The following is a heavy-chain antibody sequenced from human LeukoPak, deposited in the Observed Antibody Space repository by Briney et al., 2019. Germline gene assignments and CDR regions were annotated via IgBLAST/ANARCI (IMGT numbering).Heavy chain of an antibody. D-gene: IGHD3-22*01. Sequence: SGPTPVNPTQTLTLTCTFSGFSLSTSGVGVGWIRQPPGKALEWLALIYWDDDKRYSPSLKSRLTITKDTSKNQVVLTMTNMDPVDTATYYCALTTYYCDSSGYYGFDYWGQGTLVTVSS. CDR3: ALTTYYCDSSGYYGFDY. V-gene: IGHV2-5*02. J-gene: IGHJ4*02. CDR2: IYWDDDK. CDR1: GFSLSTSGVG.